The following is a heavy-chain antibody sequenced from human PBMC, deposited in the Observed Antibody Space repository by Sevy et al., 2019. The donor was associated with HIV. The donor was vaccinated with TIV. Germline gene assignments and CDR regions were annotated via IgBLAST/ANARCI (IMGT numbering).Heavy chain of an antibody. Sequence: SETLSLTCTVSGGSISSGGYYWSWIRQHPGKGLEWIGYIYYSGSTYYNPSLKSRVTISVDTSKNQFSLRLSSVTAADTAVYYCARSPPYSRSWYGPTYWFDPWGQGTLVTVSS. CDR3: ARSPPYSRSWYGPTYWFDP. CDR1: GGSISSGGYY. J-gene: IGHJ5*02. D-gene: IGHD6-13*01. V-gene: IGHV4-31*03. CDR2: IYYSGST.